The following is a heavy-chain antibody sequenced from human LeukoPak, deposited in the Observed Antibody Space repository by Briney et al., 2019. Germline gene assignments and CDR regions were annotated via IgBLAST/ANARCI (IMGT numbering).Heavy chain of an antibody. CDR2: IGHDGIYK. V-gene: IGHV3-33*01. Sequence: GGSLRLSCAASGFTFSVYGMHWVRQAPGKGLEWLADIGHDGIYKLYPDSVKGRFTISRDNSKNTLYLQMDRLRAEDTAVYYCARDLGKGNYFDYWGQGTPVTVSS. CDR1: GFTFSVYG. CDR3: ARDLGKGNYFDY. J-gene: IGHJ4*02.